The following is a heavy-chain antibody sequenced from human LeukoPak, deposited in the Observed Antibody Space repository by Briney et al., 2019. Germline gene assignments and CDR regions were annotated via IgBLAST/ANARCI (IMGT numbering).Heavy chain of an antibody. Sequence: GGSLRLSCAASGFTFSSYGMHWVRQAPGKGLEWVAVISYDGSNKYYADSVKGRFTISRDNSKNTLYLQMNSLRAEDTAVYYCAKSIRLWFSTYYMDVWGKGTTVTVSS. D-gene: IGHD5-18*01. V-gene: IGHV3-30*18. CDR2: ISYDGSNK. CDR1: GFTFSSYG. CDR3: AKSIRLWFSTYYMDV. J-gene: IGHJ6*03.